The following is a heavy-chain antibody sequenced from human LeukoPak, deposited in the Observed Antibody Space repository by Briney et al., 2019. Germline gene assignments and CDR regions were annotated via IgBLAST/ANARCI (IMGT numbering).Heavy chain of an antibody. Sequence: ASVKVSCKASGYTFTSYGISWVRQAPGQGLEWMGWISAYNGNTNYAQKLQGRVTMTTDTSTSTAYMELRSLRSDDTAVYYCARVQSVTMIVVVSGAFDIWGQGTMVTVSS. CDR1: GYTFTSYG. V-gene: IGHV1-18*01. D-gene: IGHD3-22*01. CDR2: ISAYNGNT. CDR3: ARVQSVTMIVVVSGAFDI. J-gene: IGHJ3*02.